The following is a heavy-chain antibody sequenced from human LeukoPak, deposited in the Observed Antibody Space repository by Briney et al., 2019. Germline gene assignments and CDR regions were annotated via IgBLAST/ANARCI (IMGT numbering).Heavy chain of an antibody. CDR3: ARGPLYGGYQAFVYYFDY. J-gene: IGHJ4*02. V-gene: IGHV1-69*13. Sequence: GASVKASCKASGGTFSSYAISWVRQAPGQGLEWMGGIIPIFGTANYAQKFQGRVTITADESTSTAYMELSSLRSEDTAVYYCARGPLYGGYQAFVYYFDYWGQGTLVTVSS. CDR2: IIPIFGTA. CDR1: GGTFSSYA. D-gene: IGHD5-12*01.